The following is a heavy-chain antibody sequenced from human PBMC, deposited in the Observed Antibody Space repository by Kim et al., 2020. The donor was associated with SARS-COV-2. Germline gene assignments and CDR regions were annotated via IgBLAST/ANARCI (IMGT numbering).Heavy chain of an antibody. V-gene: IGHV3-7*01. CDR1: GFIFSNYW. CDR2: IKEDGSAA. J-gene: IGHJ4*02. D-gene: IGHD1-1*01. CDR3: ARDPLGRDGFNSLDY. Sequence: GGSLRLSCAASGFIFSNYWMNWVRQTPGEGLEWLANIKEDGSAAYYVDSVKGRFIISRDNAKNSLYLQITSLRDEDTAIYYCARDPLGRDGFNSLDYWGQGALVAVSS.